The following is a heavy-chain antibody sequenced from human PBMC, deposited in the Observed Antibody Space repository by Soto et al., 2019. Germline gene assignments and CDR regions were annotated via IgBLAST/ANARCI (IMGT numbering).Heavy chain of an antibody. D-gene: IGHD2-15*01. J-gene: IGHJ4*02. CDR2: MNPNSGNT. Sequence: QVQLVQSGAEVKKPGASVKVSCKASGYTFTSYDINWVRQATGQGLEWMGWMNPNSGNTGYAQKFQGRVTMTRNTFISTAYMELSSLRSEDTAVYYCARGYCSGGSCYGYYFDYWGQGTLVTVSS. V-gene: IGHV1-8*01. CDR3: ARGYCSGGSCYGYYFDY. CDR1: GYTFTSYD.